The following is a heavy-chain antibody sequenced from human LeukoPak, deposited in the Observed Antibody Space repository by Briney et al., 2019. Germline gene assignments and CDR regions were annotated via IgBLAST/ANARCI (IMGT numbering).Heavy chain of an antibody. D-gene: IGHD6-19*01. J-gene: IGHJ5*02. CDR2: INHSGST. CDR1: GGSFSGYY. V-gene: IGHV4-34*01. Sequence: PSETLSLTCAVYGGSFSGYYWSWIRQPPGKGLEWIGEINHSGSTYYNPSLKSRVTISVDTSKNQFSLKLSSVTAADTAVYYCARPQAVAGYDNWFDPWGQGTLVTVSS. CDR3: ARPQAVAGYDNWFDP.